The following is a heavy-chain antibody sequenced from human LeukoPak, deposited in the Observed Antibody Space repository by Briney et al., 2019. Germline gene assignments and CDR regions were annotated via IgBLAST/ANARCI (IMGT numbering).Heavy chain of an antibody. D-gene: IGHD2-2*01. CDR1: GYTFTNHA. J-gene: IGHJ6*02. Sequence: PGASVKVSCKASGYTFTNHAMHWVRQAPGQGLEWMGWINTADGNTKYSQKFQGRVTITRDTSASIVYLELTSLRSEDTAVYYCARDKCSSTSCHVPDPKYYYYYYGMDVWGQGTTVTVSS. CDR3: ARDKCSSTSCHVPDPKYYYYYYGMDV. CDR2: INTADGNT. V-gene: IGHV1-3*04.